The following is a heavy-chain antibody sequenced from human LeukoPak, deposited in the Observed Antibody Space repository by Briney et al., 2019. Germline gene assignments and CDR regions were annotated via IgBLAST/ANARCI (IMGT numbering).Heavy chain of an antibody. CDR2: ISSSGSTI. J-gene: IGHJ6*04. CDR3: ARASRVYYGMDV. V-gene: IGHV3-48*03. D-gene: IGHD2-2*01. Sequence: TGGSLRLSCAASGFTFSSYEMNWVRQAPGKGLEWVSYISSSGSTIYYADSVKGRFTISRDNAKNSLYLQMNSLRAEDTAVYYCARASRVYYGMDVWGKGTTVTVSS. CDR1: GFTFSSYE.